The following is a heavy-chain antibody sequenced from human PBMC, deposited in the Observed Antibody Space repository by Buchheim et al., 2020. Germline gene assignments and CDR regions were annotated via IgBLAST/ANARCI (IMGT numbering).Heavy chain of an antibody. CDR3: AKDGCSSGGCYFDY. D-gene: IGHD2-2*01. V-gene: IGHV3-23*01. Sequence: EGQLLESGGGLVQPGGSLRLSCAASGFTFSSYAMSWVRQAPGKGLEWVSGISGSGGSTFYADSVKGRFTTSRDNSKDTLNLQMNSLRAEDTAVYYCAKDGCSSGGCYFDYWGQGTL. J-gene: IGHJ4*02. CDR2: ISGSGGST. CDR1: GFTFSSYA.